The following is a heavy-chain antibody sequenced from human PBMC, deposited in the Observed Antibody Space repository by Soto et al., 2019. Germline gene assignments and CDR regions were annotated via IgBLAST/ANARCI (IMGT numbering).Heavy chain of an antibody. V-gene: IGHV3-23*01. D-gene: IGHD4-17*01. J-gene: IGHJ3*01. CDR3: ARPYGGKIGDAPDL. CDR1: GFTFSSYA. Sequence: GGSLRLSCVASGFTFSSYAMSWVRQVPGKGLEWVSTISDAAGSAYYVDSVKGRFTISRDNSKKTLYLQMNSLRAEDSAVYYCARPYGGKIGDAPDLWGPGTMVTVSS. CDR2: ISDAAGSA.